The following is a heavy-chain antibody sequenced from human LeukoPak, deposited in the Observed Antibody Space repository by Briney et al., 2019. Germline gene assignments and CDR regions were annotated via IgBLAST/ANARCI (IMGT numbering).Heavy chain of an antibody. CDR2: IYTSGST. V-gene: IGHV4-61*02. J-gene: IGHJ4*02. Sequence: PSQTLSLTCTVSGGSISSGSYYWSWIRQPAGKGLEWIGRIYTSGSTNYNPSLKSRVTISVDTSKNQFSLKLSSVTAADTAVYYCARDVSSGWYARPSYYFDYWGQGTLVTVSS. CDR3: ARDVSSGWYARPSYYFDY. D-gene: IGHD6-19*01. CDR1: GGSISSGSYY.